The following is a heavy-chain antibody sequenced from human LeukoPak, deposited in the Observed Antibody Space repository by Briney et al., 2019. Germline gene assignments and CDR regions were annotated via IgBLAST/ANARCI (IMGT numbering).Heavy chain of an antibody. D-gene: IGHD3-22*01. CDR2: ITSNGGNT. CDR1: GFTFRSFV. J-gene: IGHJ4*02. V-gene: IGHV3-64*01. CDR3: ARAPLEGYYDT. Sequence: GGSLRLSCAASGFTFRSFVLHGVRQAPGKGLEYFSAITSNGGNTYYANSVKGRFTISRDNSTDTLYFKMGGLRAEDMAWYYCARAPLEGYYDTWGQGTLVTVSS.